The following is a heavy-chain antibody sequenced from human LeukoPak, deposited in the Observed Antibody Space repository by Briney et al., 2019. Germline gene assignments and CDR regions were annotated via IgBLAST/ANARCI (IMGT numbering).Heavy chain of an antibody. J-gene: IGHJ4*02. V-gene: IGHV3-73*01. D-gene: IGHD1-26*01. CDR3: TRLSEVGATDFDY. CDR2: IRSKANSYAT. Sequence: GGSLRLSCAASGFTFSGSAMHWVRQASGKGLEWVGRIRSKANSYATAYAASVKGRFTISRDDSKNTAYLQMNSLKTEDTAEYYCTRLSEVGATDFDYWGQGNPGHRLL. CDR1: GFTFSGSA.